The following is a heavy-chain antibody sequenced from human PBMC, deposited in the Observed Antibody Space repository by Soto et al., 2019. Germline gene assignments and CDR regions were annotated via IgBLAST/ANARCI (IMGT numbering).Heavy chain of an antibody. V-gene: IGHV1-69*06. CDR2: IIPIFGTA. Sequence: SVKVSCKASGGTFSSYAISWVRQAPGQGLEWMGGIIPIFGTANYAQKFQGRVTITADKSTSTAYMELSSLRSGDTAVYYCARGLETSTGYSSSWYYFDYWGQRPMGTVSS. CDR1: GGTFSSYA. D-gene: IGHD6-13*01. CDR3: ARGLETSTGYSSSWYYFDY. J-gene: IGHJ4*02.